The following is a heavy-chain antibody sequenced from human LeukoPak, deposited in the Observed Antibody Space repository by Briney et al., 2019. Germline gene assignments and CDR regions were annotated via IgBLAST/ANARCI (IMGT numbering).Heavy chain of an antibody. CDR2: IIPTFGTA. J-gene: IGHJ4*02. V-gene: IGHV1-69*05. Sequence: EASVKVSCKASGGTFSSYAISWVRQAPGQGLEWMGGIIPTFGTANYAQKFQGRVTITTDESTSTAYMELSSLRSEDTAVYYCARESIAAAGRPSYWGQGTLVTVSS. CDR1: GGTFSSYA. D-gene: IGHD6-13*01. CDR3: ARESIAAAGRPSY.